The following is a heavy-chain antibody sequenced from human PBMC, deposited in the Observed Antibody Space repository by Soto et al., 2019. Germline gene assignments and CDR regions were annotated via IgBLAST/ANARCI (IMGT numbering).Heavy chain of an antibody. CDR3: ARDRCSRGWCAHAFDI. D-gene: IGHD6-19*01. CDR2: ISAYNGNT. CDR1: GYTFTSYG. J-gene: IGHJ3*02. V-gene: IGHV1-18*04. Sequence: QVQLVQSGAEVKKPGASVKVSCKASGYTFTSYGISWVRQAPGQGLEWMGWISAYNGNTNYAQKLQGRVTMTTDTSTSTAYMEQRSLRSDDTAVYYCARDRCSRGWCAHAFDIWGQGKMVTVYS.